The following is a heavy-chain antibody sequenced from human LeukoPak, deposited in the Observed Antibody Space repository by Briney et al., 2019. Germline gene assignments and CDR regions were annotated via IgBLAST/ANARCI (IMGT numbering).Heavy chain of an antibody. CDR3: ARGLSGYYYPFDY. J-gene: IGHJ4*02. D-gene: IGHD3-22*01. CDR1: GFTFSSYW. Sequence: GGSLRLSCAASGFTFSSYWMHWVRQAPGKGLVWVSRINSDGSSTSYADSVKGRFTISRDNAKNTLYLQVNSLRAEDTAVYYCARGLSGYYYPFDYWGQGTLVTVSS. CDR2: INSDGSST. V-gene: IGHV3-74*01.